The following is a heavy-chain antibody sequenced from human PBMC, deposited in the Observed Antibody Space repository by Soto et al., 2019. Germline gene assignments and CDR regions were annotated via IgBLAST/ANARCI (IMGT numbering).Heavy chain of an antibody. V-gene: IGHV3-30*18. J-gene: IGHJ4*02. CDR2: ISYDGNNK. D-gene: IGHD3-22*01. Sequence: TGGSLRLSCAASGFTFSSYDMNWVRQAPGKGLEWVAFISYDGNNKYYADSVTGRFTISRDNSKNTLYLQMNSLRAEGTAVYYCAKGLLRSPHSSGPRVLFDYWGQGTLVTVSS. CDR1: GFTFSSYD. CDR3: AKGLLRSPHSSGPRVLFDY.